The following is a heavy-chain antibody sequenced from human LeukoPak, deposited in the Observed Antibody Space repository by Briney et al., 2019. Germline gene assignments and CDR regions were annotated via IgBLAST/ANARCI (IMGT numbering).Heavy chain of an antibody. CDR1: GGSFSGYY. D-gene: IGHD4-17*01. CDR3: ACGAVTSAN. J-gene: IGHJ4*02. Sequence: KPSETLSLTCAVYGGSFSGYYWSWIRQPPGKGLEWIGEINHSGSTNYNPSLKSRVTISVDTSKNQFSLKLSSVTAADTAVYHCACGAVTSANWGQGTLVTVSS. V-gene: IGHV4-34*01. CDR2: INHSGST.